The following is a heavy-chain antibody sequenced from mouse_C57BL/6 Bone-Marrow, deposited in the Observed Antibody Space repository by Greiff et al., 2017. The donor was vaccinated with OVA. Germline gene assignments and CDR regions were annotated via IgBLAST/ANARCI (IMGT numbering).Heavy chain of an antibody. Sequence: QVQLQQSGAELVMPGASVKLSCKASGYTFTSYWMHWVKQRPGQGLEWIGEIDPSDSYTNYNQKFKGKSTLTVDKSSSTAYTQLSSLTSEDSAVYYCARESGSSPPFAYWGQGTLVTVSA. D-gene: IGHD1-1*01. V-gene: IGHV1-69*01. CDR2: IDPSDSYT. CDR1: GYTFTSYW. J-gene: IGHJ3*01. CDR3: ARESGSSPPFAY.